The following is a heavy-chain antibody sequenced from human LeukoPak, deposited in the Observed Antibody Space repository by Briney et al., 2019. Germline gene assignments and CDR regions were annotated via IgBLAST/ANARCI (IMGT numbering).Heavy chain of an antibody. J-gene: IGHJ5*02. CDR1: GFIFNKYW. CDR3: AKVGLERNWFDP. V-gene: IGHV3-7*03. CDR2: IKQDGSEK. Sequence: GGSLRLSCPASGFIFNKYWMTWVRQAPGKGLEWVANIKQDGSEKYYVESVKGRFIISRDNVENSVYLQMNSLRVEDTAVYYCAKVGLERNWFDPWGQGTLVTVSS. D-gene: IGHD1-1*01.